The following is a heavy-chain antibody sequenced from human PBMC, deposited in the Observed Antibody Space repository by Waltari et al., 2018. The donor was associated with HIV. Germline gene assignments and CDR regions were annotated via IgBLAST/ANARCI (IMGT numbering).Heavy chain of an antibody. CDR1: GGTFSSYA. Sequence: QVQLVQSGAEVKKPGSSVKVSCKASGGTFSSYAISWVRQAPGQGLEWMGGIIPYFGTANYAQKFQGRVTITADESTSTAYMELSSLRSEDTAVYYCAREPINPRSYYDSSGYPLGWGQGTLVTVSS. CDR3: AREPINPRSYYDSSGYPLG. V-gene: IGHV1-69*01. CDR2: IIPYFGTA. J-gene: IGHJ4*02. D-gene: IGHD3-22*01.